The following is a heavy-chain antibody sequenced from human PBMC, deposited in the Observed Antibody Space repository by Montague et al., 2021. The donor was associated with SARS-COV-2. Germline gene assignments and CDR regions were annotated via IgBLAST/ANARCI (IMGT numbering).Heavy chain of an antibody. J-gene: IGHJ4*02. CDR1: GGSFSNYY. V-gene: IGHV4-34*01. D-gene: IGHD6-6*01. CDR2: INHSGST. Sequence: SETLSLTCAVYGGSFSNYYWTWIRQPPGKGLEWIGEINHSGSTNYNPSLKSRVTISVDTSTNRFSLKLSSVTAADTAVYFCARGVIAARRNYFDYWGQGTLVTVSS. CDR3: ARGVIAARRNYFDY.